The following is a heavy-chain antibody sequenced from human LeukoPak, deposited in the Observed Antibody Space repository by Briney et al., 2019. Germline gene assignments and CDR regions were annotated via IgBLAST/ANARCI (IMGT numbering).Heavy chain of an antibody. CDR2: ISAYNGNT. V-gene: IGHV1-18*01. D-gene: IGHD1-7*01. CDR3: ARFKPAPNWNYVYYYYGMDV. J-gene: IGHJ6*02. Sequence: ASVKVSCKASGYTFTNYGISWVRQAPGQGLEWMGWISAYNGNTNYAQKLQGRVTMTTDTSTSTAYMELRSLRSDDTAVYYCARFKPAPNWNYVYYYYGMDVWGQGTTVTVSS. CDR1: GYTFTNYG.